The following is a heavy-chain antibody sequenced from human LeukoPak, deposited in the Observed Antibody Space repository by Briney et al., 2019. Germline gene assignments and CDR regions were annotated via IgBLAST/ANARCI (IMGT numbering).Heavy chain of an antibody. J-gene: IGHJ4*02. CDR1: GFTFTDYA. D-gene: IGHD6-19*01. Sequence: GGSLRLSCAASGFTFTDYATSWVRQAPEKGLEWVSTISHSGGGTYYAESVKGRFTISRDNSKNTMYLQIKSLRAEDTAVYYCAKDLAVSSGWGFDYWGQGTLVTVSS. V-gene: IGHV3-23*01. CDR2: ISHSGGGT. CDR3: AKDLAVSSGWGFDY.